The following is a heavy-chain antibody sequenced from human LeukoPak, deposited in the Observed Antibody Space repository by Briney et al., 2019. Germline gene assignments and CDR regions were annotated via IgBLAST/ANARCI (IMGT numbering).Heavy chain of an antibody. J-gene: IGHJ4*02. Sequence: SETLSPTCTVSGGSISSSSYYWGWIRQPPGKGLEWIGSIYYSGSTYYNPSLKSRITISVDTSKNQFSLKLSSVTAADTAVYYCAREVAYCSSTSCYGSGVIDYWGQGTLVTVSS. CDR1: GGSISSSSYY. CDR3: AREVAYCSSTSCYGSGVIDY. V-gene: IGHV4-39*07. D-gene: IGHD2-2*01. CDR2: IYYSGST.